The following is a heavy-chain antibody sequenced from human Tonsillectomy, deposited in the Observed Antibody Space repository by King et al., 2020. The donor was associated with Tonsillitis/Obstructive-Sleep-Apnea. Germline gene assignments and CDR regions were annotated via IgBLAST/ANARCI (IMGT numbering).Heavy chain of an antibody. CDR1: GYTFTTYG. CDR3: ATSESYRLHTLNNWFDP. D-gene: IGHD1-26*01. J-gene: IGHJ5*02. V-gene: IGHV1-18*01. CDR2: ISAYNGNT. Sequence: LQLVQSGAEVKKPGASVKVSCKASGYTFTTYGICWVRQAPGQGLEWMGWISAYNGNTNYAQKYQGRVTMTTDTSTSTAYMELRSLRSDDTAVYYCATSESYRLHTLNNWFDPWGAGTLVTVSS.